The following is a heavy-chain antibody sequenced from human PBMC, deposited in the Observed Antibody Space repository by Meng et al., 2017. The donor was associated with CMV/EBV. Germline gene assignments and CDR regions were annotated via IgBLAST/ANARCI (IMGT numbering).Heavy chain of an antibody. J-gene: IGHJ4*02. CDR1: GFTFDDYA. D-gene: IGHD2-15*01. CDR2: ISWNSGSI. V-gene: IGHV3-9*01. Sequence: SLKISCAASGFTFDDYAMHWVRQAPGKGLEWVSGISWNSGSIGYADSVKGRFTISRDNAKNSLYLQMNSLRAEDTALYYCARGGRLAFDYWGQGTLVTVSS. CDR3: ARGGRLAFDY.